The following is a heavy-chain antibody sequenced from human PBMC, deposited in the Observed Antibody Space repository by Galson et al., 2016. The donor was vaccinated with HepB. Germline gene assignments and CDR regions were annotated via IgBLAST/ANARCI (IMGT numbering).Heavy chain of an antibody. CDR2: ISWDGDTT. CDR1: GFSFDNYN. CDR3: VKAAATAAGISSFES. J-gene: IGHJ4*02. D-gene: IGHD6-13*01. V-gene: IGHV3-43*01. Sequence: SLRLSCAASGFSFDNYNMHWVRQVPGKSLEWVSFISWDGDTTYYADSLKGRFTISRDNDKSSLYLQMTGLKNEGTALYYCVKAAATAAGISSFESWGQGTLVTVSS.